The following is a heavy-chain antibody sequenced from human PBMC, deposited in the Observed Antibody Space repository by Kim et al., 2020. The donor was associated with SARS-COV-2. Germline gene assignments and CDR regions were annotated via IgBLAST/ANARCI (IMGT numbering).Heavy chain of an antibody. CDR3: AREMRYAHPPDY. D-gene: IGHD1-1*01. V-gene: IGHV3-48*03. J-gene: IGHJ4*02. Sequence: SYADSVKGRFTISRDNAKNSMYLQMNNLTTEDTSVYYCAREMRYAHPPDYWGQGTRVTVSS.